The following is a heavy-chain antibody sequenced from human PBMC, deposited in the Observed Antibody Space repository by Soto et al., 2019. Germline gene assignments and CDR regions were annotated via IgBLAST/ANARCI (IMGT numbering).Heavy chain of an antibody. Sequence: QVQLVQSGAEVKKPGASVKVSCKASGYTFTSYAMHWVRQAPGQRLEWMGWINAGNGNTKYSQKFQGRVTITRDTTASTAYMELSSLRSEDTAVNYCARDFPPLTYYDYIWGRYDYWGQGTLVTVSS. D-gene: IGHD3-16*01. CDR1: GYTFTSYA. J-gene: IGHJ4*02. CDR3: ARDFPPLTYYDYIWGRYDY. V-gene: IGHV1-3*01. CDR2: INAGNGNT.